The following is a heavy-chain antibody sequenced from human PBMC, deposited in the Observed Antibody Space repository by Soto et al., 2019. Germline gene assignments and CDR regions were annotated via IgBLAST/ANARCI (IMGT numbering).Heavy chain of an antibody. CDR3: ARSKGVTTFSYYYGMDV. D-gene: IGHD4-4*01. J-gene: IGHJ6*02. CDR1: GFTFSSYA. V-gene: IGHV3-30-3*01. CDR2: ISYDGSNK. Sequence: QVQLVESGGGVVQPGRSLRLSCAASGFTFSSYAMHWVRQAPGKGLEWVAVISYDGSNKYYADSVKGRFTISRDNSKNTLYLQMNSLRAEDTAAYYCARSKGVTTFSYYYGMDVWGQGTTVTVSS.